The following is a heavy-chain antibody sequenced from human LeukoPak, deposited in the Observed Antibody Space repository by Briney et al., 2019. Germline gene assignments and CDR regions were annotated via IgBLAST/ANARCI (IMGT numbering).Heavy chain of an antibody. Sequence: GGSLRLSCTASGFTLSSYSMIWVRQAPGKGLEWVSSISSGGSYIYYADSVKGRFTTSRDNARNSLYLQMNSLRAEDTAVYYCARDPTVAEAWWGQGTQVTVSS. CDR3: ARDPTVAEAW. CDR2: ISSGGSYI. CDR1: GFTLSSYS. J-gene: IGHJ4*02. D-gene: IGHD6-13*01. V-gene: IGHV3-21*01.